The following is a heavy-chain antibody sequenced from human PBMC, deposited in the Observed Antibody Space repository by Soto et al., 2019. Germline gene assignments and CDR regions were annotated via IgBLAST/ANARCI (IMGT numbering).Heavy chain of an antibody. CDR1: GFTFSSYA. CDR2: ISGSGGST. J-gene: IGHJ6*02. V-gene: IGHV3-23*01. Sequence: GGSLRLSCAASGFTFSSYAISWVRQAPGKGLEWVSAISGSGGSTYYADSVKGRFTISRDNSKNTLYLQMNSLRAEDTAVYYCAKDSTLVVHGMDVWGQGTTVTVSS. D-gene: IGHD2-2*01. CDR3: AKDSTLVVHGMDV.